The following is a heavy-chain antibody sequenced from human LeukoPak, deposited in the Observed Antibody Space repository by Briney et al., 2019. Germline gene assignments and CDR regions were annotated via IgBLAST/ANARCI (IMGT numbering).Heavy chain of an antibody. CDR3: AGAPGIAVAAYYYGMDV. CDR2: INPSGGST. J-gene: IGHJ6*02. V-gene: IGHV1-46*01. Sequence: ASVKVSCKASGYTFTSYYMHWVRQAPGQGLEWMGIINPSGGSTSYAQMFQGRVTMTRDTSTSTVYMELSSLRSEDTAVYYCAGAPGIAVAAYYYGMDVWGQGTTVTVSS. CDR1: GYTFTSYY. D-gene: IGHD6-19*01.